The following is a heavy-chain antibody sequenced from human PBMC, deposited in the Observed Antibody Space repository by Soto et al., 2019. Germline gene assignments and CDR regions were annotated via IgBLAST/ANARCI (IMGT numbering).Heavy chain of an antibody. D-gene: IGHD4-17*01. CDR3: ARVALGYDYADV. V-gene: IGHV1-46*02. Sequence: ASVKVSCKAFGYTFNAFYKHWVRQAPGQGLEWMGVINPSGDGTSYAQKFQGRVTMTRDTSTSTVYMELSSLRSEDTAVYYCARVALGYDYADVWGHGTTVTLSS. CDR1: GYTFNAFY. J-gene: IGHJ6*02. CDR2: INPSGDGT.